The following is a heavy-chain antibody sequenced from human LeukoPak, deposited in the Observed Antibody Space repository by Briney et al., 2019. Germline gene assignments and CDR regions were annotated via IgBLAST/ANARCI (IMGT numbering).Heavy chain of an antibody. J-gene: IGHJ3*02. Sequence: GGSLRLSCAASGFSVSDHYMDWVRQAPGKGLEWVGRTRNKANSYTTDFAATVKGRFTISRDESKKSLYLQMNSLKTEDSAVYYCVRVQSWGAFDIWGQGTMVTVSS. CDR1: GFSVSDHY. D-gene: IGHD3-16*01. CDR3: VRVQSWGAFDI. CDR2: TRNKANSYTT. V-gene: IGHV3-72*01.